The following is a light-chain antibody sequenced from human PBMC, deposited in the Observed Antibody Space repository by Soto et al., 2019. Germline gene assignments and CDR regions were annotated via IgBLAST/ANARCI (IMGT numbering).Light chain of an antibody. J-gene: IGLJ3*02. Sequence: QSVLTQPPSVSAAPGQTVTISCSGGRSNIGNNYVSWYQQLPGTAPKLLIYESDKRPSGIPDRFSGSKSGTSATLGITGLQTGDEADYYCGTWDSSLSAVVFGGGTKLTVL. CDR3: GTWDSSLSAVV. CDR2: ESD. CDR1: RSNIGNNY. V-gene: IGLV1-51*02.